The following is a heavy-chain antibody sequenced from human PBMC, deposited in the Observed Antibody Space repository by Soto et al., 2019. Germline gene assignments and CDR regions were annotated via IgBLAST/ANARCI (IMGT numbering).Heavy chain of an antibody. J-gene: IGHJ4*02. CDR1: GFTFSSYA. D-gene: IGHD2-15*01. V-gene: IGHV3-23*01. CDR2: ISGRGGST. Sequence: PGGSLRLSCAVSGFTFSSYAMSWVRQAPGKGLEWVSSISGRGGSTYYADSVKGRFTISRDNSKSTLYLQMNSLRVEDTAVYYCAKDIEVVQGPYEYWGQGTLVTVSS. CDR3: AKDIEVVQGPYEY.